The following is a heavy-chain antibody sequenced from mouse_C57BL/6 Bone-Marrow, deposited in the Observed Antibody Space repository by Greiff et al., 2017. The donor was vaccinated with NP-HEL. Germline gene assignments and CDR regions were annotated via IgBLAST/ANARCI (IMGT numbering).Heavy chain of an antibody. J-gene: IGHJ3*01. CDR1: GYTFPSSW. CDR2: INPSNGGT. D-gene: IGHD2-3*01. CDR3: ARGDDGYYSAWFAY. Sequence: QVQLQQPGTELVKPGASVKLSCKASGYTFPSSWMHWVKPRPGQGLEWIGNINPSNGGTNYNEKFKSKATLTVDKSSSTAYMQLSSLTSEDSAVYYCARGDDGYYSAWFAYWGQGTLVTVAA. V-gene: IGHV1-53*01.